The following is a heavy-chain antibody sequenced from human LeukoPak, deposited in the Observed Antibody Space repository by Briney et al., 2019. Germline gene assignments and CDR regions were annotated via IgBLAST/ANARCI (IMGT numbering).Heavy chain of an antibody. CDR1: GFTFSSYA. Sequence: GGXLRLSCAASGFTFSSYAMHWVRQAPGKGLEYVSAISSNGGSTYYANSVKGRFTISRDNSKNTLYLQMGSLRAEDMAVYYCARDSGYDFWSGYHVDYWGQGTLVTVSS. CDR2: ISSNGGST. CDR3: ARDSGYDFWSGYHVDY. V-gene: IGHV3-64*01. D-gene: IGHD3-3*01. J-gene: IGHJ4*02.